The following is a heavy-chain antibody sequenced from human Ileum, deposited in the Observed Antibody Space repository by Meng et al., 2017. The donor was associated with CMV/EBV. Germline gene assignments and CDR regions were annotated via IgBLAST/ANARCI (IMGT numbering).Heavy chain of an antibody. D-gene: IGHD5-18*01. Sequence: QVPLVQAGVEVKKSGSSVKVSCKASVGSLNSFSITWVRQAPGQGLELMGVILPLFNISYYAQSFQGRIIITADESTSTVYMEVGGLRPEDTAMYYCAKEEDTSMVGVNWFDPWGQGTLVTVSS. CDR1: VGSLNSFS. J-gene: IGHJ5*02. V-gene: IGHV1-69*12. CDR3: AKEEDTSMVGVNWFDP. CDR2: ILPLFNIS.